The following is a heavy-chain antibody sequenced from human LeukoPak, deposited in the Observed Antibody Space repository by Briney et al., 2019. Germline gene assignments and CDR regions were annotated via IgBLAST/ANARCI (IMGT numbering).Heavy chain of an antibody. CDR3: ARSLGVYSYGTEFWGYYFDY. Sequence: GASLKVSCTASGYTFTVYCMHWVRQAPGQGLEWMGLINPNSGGTNYAQKFQGRVTMTRDTSISTAYMELSRLRSDDTAVYYCARSLGVYSYGTEFWGYYFDYWGQGTLVTVSS. V-gene: IGHV1-2*02. J-gene: IGHJ4*02. CDR1: GYTFTVYC. CDR2: INPNSGGT. D-gene: IGHD5-18*01.